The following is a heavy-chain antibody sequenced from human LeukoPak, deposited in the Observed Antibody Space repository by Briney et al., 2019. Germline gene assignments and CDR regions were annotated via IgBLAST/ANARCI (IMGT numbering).Heavy chain of an antibody. D-gene: IGHD3-3*01. Sequence: PGGSLRLSCAASGFTFSNAWMSWVRQAPGKGLEWVGRIKSKTDGGTTDYAAPVRGRFTISRDDSKNTLYLQMNSLKTEDTAVYYCTTGEWLSSFDYWGQGTLVTVSS. CDR3: TTGEWLSSFDY. CDR1: GFTFSNAW. CDR2: IKSKTDGGTT. V-gene: IGHV3-15*01. J-gene: IGHJ4*02.